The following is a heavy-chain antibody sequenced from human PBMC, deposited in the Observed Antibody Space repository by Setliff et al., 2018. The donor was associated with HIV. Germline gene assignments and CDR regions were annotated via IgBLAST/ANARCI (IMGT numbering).Heavy chain of an antibody. J-gene: IGHJ4*02. CDR3: ARARGSVAYINTFDS. V-gene: IGHV4-61*09. CDR2: IYISRNT. CDR1: GGSVNSQTDY. D-gene: IGHD3-16*01. Sequence: PSETLSLTCTVSGGSVNSQTDYWTWIRQPAGKGLEWIGHIYISRNTNYNTSFKGRVAMSVDRSKNQFSLKLNSVTAADTAVYYCARARGSVAYINTFDSWGQGTLVTVSS.